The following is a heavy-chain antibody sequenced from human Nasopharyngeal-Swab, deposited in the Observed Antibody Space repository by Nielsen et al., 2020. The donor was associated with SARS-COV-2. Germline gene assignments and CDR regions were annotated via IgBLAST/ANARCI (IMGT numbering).Heavy chain of an antibody. CDR2: IYTSGST. CDR3: AILFSYGYPPNFDY. J-gene: IGHJ4*02. CDR1: SGSISSGSYY. D-gene: IGHD5-18*01. V-gene: IGHV4-61*02. Sequence: SETLSLTCTVSSGSISSGSYYWSWIRQPAGKGLEWIGRIYTSGSTNYNPSLKSRVTISVDTSKNQFSLKLSSVPAADTAVYHCAILFSYGYPPNFDYWGQGTLVTVSS.